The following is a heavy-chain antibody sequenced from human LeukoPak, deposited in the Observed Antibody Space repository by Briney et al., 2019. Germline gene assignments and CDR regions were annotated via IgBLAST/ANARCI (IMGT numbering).Heavy chain of an antibody. V-gene: IGHV4-39*07. Sequence: PETLSLTCTVSGGSISSSSYYWGWIRQPPGKGLEWIGSIYYSGSTYYNPSLKSRVTISVDTPKNQFSLKLSSVTAADTAVYYCARDRSEWLVYYFDYWGQGTLVTVSS. CDR2: IYYSGST. CDR1: GGSISSSSYY. CDR3: ARDRSEWLVYYFDY. J-gene: IGHJ4*02. D-gene: IGHD6-19*01.